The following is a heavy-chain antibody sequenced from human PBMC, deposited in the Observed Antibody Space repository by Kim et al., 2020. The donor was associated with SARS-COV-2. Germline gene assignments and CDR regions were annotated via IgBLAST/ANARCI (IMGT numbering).Heavy chain of an antibody. J-gene: IGHJ4*02. CDR2: ISYDGSNK. CDR3: ARSGGGYYSNFYY. CDR1: GFTFSSYA. Sequence: GGSLRLSCAASGFTFSSYAMHWVRQAPGKGLEWVAVISYDGSNKYYADSVKGRFTISRDNSKNTLYLQMNSLRAEDTAVYYCARSGGGYYSNFYYWGQGT. V-gene: IGHV3-30*04. D-gene: IGHD4-4*01.